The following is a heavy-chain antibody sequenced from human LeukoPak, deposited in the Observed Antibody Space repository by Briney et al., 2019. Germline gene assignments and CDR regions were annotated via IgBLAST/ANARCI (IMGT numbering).Heavy chain of an antibody. J-gene: IGHJ5*02. Sequence: SETLSLTCTVSGVSISSGSYYWSWIRQPAGKGLEWIGRIYTSGSTNYNPSLKSRVTISVDTSKNQFSLKLSSVTAADTAVYYCARGRRDWFDPWGQGTLVTVSS. V-gene: IGHV4-61*02. CDR1: GVSISSGSYY. CDR3: ARGRRDWFDP. CDR2: IYTSGST.